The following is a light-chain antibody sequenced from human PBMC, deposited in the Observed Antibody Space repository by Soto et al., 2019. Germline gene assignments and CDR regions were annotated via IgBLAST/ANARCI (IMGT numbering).Light chain of an antibody. CDR2: DAS. Sequence: ETMMTQSPDTLSVSLGERATLSCRASQSLRSSLAWYQQKPGQAPRLLIYDASTRATGTPARFSGSGSGTDFTLTISGLQSEDFAVYYCQHYGDSSWTFGQGTKVDIK. V-gene: IGKV3-15*01. J-gene: IGKJ1*01. CDR3: QHYGDSSWT. CDR1: QSLRSS.